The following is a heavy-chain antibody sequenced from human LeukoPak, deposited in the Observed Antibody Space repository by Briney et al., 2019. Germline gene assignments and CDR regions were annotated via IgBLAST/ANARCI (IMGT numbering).Heavy chain of an antibody. Sequence: ASVKVSCKASGYTFTSYYMHWVRQAPGQGLECMGIINPSGGSTSYAQKFQGRVTMTRDTSTSTVYMELSSLRSEDTAVYYCARDSGAKYYYDSSGYQDYWGQGTLVTVSS. V-gene: IGHV1-46*01. D-gene: IGHD3-22*01. CDR2: INPSGGST. CDR3: ARDSGAKYYYDSSGYQDY. CDR1: GYTFTSYY. J-gene: IGHJ4*02.